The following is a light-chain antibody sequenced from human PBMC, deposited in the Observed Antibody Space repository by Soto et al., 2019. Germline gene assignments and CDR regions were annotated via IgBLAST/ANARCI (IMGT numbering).Light chain of an antibody. CDR3: QQYGSSPRT. CDR2: DAS. V-gene: IGKV3-20*01. Sequence: EIVLTQSPGTLSLSPEERATLSCRASQSLSSSQLAWYQQKPGQAPRLLIHDASSRATGISDRFTGSGSGTDFTLTITTLEPEDFAVYYRQQYGSSPRTFGLGTKVEI. CDR1: QSLSSSQ. J-gene: IGKJ1*01.